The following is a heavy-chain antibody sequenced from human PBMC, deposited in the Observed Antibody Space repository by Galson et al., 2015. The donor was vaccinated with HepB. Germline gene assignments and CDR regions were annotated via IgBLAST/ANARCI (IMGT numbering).Heavy chain of an antibody. V-gene: IGHV2-5*02. D-gene: IGHD2-8*01. J-gene: IGHJ5*02. CDR2: IYWDDDK. CDR3: AHKAEWGSCTNGNCHHFDP. CDR1: GFSLNTSGVG. Sequence: PALVKPTQTLTLTCTFSGFSLNTSGVGVGWIRQPPGKALKWLALIYWDDDKRYSPSLESRLTITKDTSKNQVVLTMTNMDPVDTATYYCAHKAEWGSCTNGNCHHFDPWGRGTLVTVSS.